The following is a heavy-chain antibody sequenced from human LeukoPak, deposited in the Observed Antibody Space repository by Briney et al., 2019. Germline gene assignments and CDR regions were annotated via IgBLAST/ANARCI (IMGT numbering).Heavy chain of an antibody. V-gene: IGHV1-2*02. CDR2: INPNSGGT. D-gene: IGHD3-9*01. Sequence: GASVRVSCTASGYTFTGYYMHWVRQAPGQGLEWMGWINPNSGGTNYAQKFQRRVTMTRDTSINKAYMELSRLRPDDTAVYYCARVGTYYDILTGYYREYYFEYWGQGTLVTVSS. CDR3: ARVGTYYDILTGYYREYYFEY. CDR1: GYTFTGYY. J-gene: IGHJ4*02.